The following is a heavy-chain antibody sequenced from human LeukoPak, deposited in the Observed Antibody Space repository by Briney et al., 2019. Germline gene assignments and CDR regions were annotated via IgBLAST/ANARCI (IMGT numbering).Heavy chain of an antibody. CDR3: ARGGPGGYFDY. Sequence: SETLSLTCTVSGGSVSSGSYYWSWIRQPPGKGLEWIGYIYYSGSTNYNPSLKSRVTISVDTSKNQFSLKLSSVTAADTAVYYYARGGPGGYFDYWGQGTLVTVSS. CDR1: GGSVSSGSYY. CDR2: IYYSGST. V-gene: IGHV4-61*01. J-gene: IGHJ4*02. D-gene: IGHD3-16*01.